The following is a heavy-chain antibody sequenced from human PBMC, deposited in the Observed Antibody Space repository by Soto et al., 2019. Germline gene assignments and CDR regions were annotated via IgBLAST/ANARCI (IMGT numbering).Heavy chain of an antibody. CDR3: ARDLSRMVRGVSINYFDY. J-gene: IGHJ4*02. V-gene: IGHV3-48*02. CDR2: ISSSSSTI. Sequence: EVQLVESGGGLVQPGGSLRLSCAASGFTFSSYSMNWVRQAPGKGLEWVSYISSSSSTIYYADSVKGRFTISRDNAMNSLYLQMNSLTDEDTAVYYCARDLSRMVRGVSINYFDYWGQGTLVTVSS. CDR1: GFTFSSYS. D-gene: IGHD3-10*01.